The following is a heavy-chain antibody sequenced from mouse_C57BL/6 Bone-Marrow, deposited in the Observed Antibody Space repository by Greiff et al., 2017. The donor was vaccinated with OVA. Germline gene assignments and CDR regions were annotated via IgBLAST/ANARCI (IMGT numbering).Heavy chain of an antibody. V-gene: IGHV1-54*01. CDR2: INPGSGGT. Sequence: VQLQQSGAELVRPGPSVKVSCKASGYAFTNYLIEWVKQRPGQGLEWIGVINPGSGGTNYNEKFKGKATLTADKSSSTAYMQLSSLTSEDSAVYFCARRYGSPYFDVWGTGTTVTVSS. CDR3: ARRYGSPYFDV. D-gene: IGHD1-1*01. J-gene: IGHJ1*03. CDR1: GYAFTNYL.